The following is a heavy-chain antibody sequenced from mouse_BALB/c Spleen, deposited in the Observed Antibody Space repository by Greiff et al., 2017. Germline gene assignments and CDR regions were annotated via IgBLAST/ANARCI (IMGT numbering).Heavy chain of an antibody. CDR3: ARFHYGSSTYAMDY. J-gene: IGHJ4*01. CDR1: GYTFTNYW. D-gene: IGHD1-1*01. Sequence: QVQLKESGAELVRPGTSVKMSCKAAGYTFTNYWIGWVKQRPGHGLEWIGDIYPGGGYTNYNETFKGKATLTADTSSSTAYMQLSSLTSEDSAIYYCARFHYGSSTYAMDYWGQGTSVTVSS. V-gene: IGHV1-63*02. CDR2: IYPGGGYT.